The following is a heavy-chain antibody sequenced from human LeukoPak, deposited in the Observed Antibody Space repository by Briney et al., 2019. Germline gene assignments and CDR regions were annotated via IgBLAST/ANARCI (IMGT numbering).Heavy chain of an antibody. CDR3: AREGDCSSTSCRHWFDP. J-gene: IGHJ5*02. D-gene: IGHD2-2*01. CDR2: INHSGST. V-gene: IGHV4-34*01. CDR1: GGSISSYY. Sequence: PSETLSLTCTVSGGSISSYYWSWIRQPAGKGLEWIGEINHSGSTNYNPSLKSRVTISVDTSKNQFSLKLSSVTAADTAVYYCAREGDCSSTSCRHWFDPWGQGTLVTVSS.